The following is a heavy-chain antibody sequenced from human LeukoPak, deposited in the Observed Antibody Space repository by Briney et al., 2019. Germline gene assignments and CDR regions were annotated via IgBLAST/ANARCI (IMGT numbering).Heavy chain of an antibody. CDR2: ISYDGSNK. CDR1: GFTFSSYG. CDR3: AKDRTSYDFWSGYYYYYYYYGMDV. V-gene: IGHV3-30*18. Sequence: GGSLRLSCAASGFTFSSYGMHWVRQAPGKGLEWVAVISYDGSNKYYADSVKGRFTISRDNSKNTLYLRMNSLRAEDTAVYYCAKDRTSYDFWSGYYYYYYYYGMDVWGQGTTVTVSS. J-gene: IGHJ6*02. D-gene: IGHD3-3*01.